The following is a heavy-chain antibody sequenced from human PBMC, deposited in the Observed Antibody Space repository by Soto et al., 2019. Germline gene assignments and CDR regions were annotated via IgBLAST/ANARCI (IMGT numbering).Heavy chain of an antibody. Sequence: QVRLAQSEAEVRSPGSAVRVSCKASGANVNVYGITWVRQAPRQGLEWVGAILPMYRKTNYAQNFQGRVTIIADKSPDTVYLELSRLTSDDTATYFCARVVQLGSNYAMDVWGQGITVVVSS. J-gene: IGHJ6*02. D-gene: IGHD1-1*01. CDR3: ARVVQLGSNYAMDV. CDR1: GANVNVYG. CDR2: ILPMYRKT. V-gene: IGHV1-69*06.